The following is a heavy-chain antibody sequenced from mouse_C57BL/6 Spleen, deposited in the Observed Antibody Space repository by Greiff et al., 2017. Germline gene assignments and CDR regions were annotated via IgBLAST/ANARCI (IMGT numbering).Heavy chain of an antibody. CDR3: TTGPYYYGSSYDAMDD. V-gene: IGHV14-4*01. CDR2: IDPENGDT. CDR1: GFNINDDY. D-gene: IGHD1-1*01. Sequence: VQLQQSGAELVRPGASVKLSCTASGFNINDDYMHWVKQRPEQGLEWIGWIDPENGDTEYASKFQGKAPITADTSSNTAYLQLSSLTSEDTAVYYCTTGPYYYGSSYDAMDDWGQGTSVTVSS. J-gene: IGHJ4*01.